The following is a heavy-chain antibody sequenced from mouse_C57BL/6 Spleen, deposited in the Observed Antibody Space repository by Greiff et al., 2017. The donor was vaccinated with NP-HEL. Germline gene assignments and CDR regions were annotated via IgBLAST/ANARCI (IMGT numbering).Heavy chain of an antibody. V-gene: IGHV2-6*03. CDR2: IWSDGST. D-gene: IGHD1-1*01. CDR3: ARTAPYYYGSSHYYAMDY. Sequence: VQLVESGPGLVAPSQSLSITCTVSGFSLTSYGVHWVRQPPGKGLEWLVVIWSDGSTTYNSALKSRLSISKDNSKSQVFLKMNSLQTDDTAMYYCARTAPYYYGSSHYYAMDYWGQGTSVTVSS. J-gene: IGHJ4*01. CDR1: GFSLTSYG.